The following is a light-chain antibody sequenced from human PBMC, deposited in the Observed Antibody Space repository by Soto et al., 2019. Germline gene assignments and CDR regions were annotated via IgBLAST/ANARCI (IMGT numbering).Light chain of an antibody. CDR1: SSDVGGYDY. Sequence: QSALTQPASVSGSPGQSITISCTGTSSDVGGYDYVSWYQQHPGKAPKLMIYDVSNRPSGVSPRFSGSKSGNTASLTISGLQAEDEADYCCSSYTSSSTLVFGGGTKLTVL. V-gene: IGLV2-14*01. CDR3: SSYTSSSTLV. J-gene: IGLJ3*02. CDR2: DVS.